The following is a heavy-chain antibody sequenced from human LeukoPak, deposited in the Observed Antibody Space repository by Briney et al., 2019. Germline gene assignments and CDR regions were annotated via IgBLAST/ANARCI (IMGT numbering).Heavy chain of an antibody. CDR1: GFTFSSYS. J-gene: IGHJ4*02. D-gene: IGHD4-17*01. Sequence: GGSLRLSCAASGFTFSSYSMNWVRQAPGKGLEWVSSISSSSSYIYYADSVKGRFTISRDNAKNSLYLQMNSLRAEDTAVYYCARDRQNDYGDYLVVYWGQGTLVTVSS. CDR3: ARDRQNDYGDYLVVY. CDR2: ISSSSSYI. V-gene: IGHV3-21*01.